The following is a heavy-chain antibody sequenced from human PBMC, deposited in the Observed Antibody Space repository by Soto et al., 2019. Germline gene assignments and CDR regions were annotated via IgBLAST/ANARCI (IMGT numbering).Heavy chain of an antibody. Sequence: PSETLSLTCTVSGGSISSSSYYWGWIRQPPGKGLEWIGSIYYSGSTYYNPSLKSRVTISVDTSKNQFSLKLSSVTAADTAVYYCAGDRISYYDSSGYYVCWGQGTLVTVSS. CDR2: IYYSGST. D-gene: IGHD3-22*01. J-gene: IGHJ4*02. V-gene: IGHV4-39*01. CDR1: GGSISSSSYY. CDR3: AGDRISYYDSSGYYVC.